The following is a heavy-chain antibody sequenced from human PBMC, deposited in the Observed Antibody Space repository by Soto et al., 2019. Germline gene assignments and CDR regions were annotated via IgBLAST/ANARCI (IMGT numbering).Heavy chain of an antibody. CDR1: GGSISSYY. CDR3: ARSGIAAGLAVMDY. Sequence: QVQLQESGPGLVKPSETLSLTCTVSGGSISSYYWSWIRQPPGKGLEWIGYINYSRSTNYKPSLRGRVTIAVDTSKNQCSLKLSSVTAADTAGYYCARSGIAAGLAVMDYWGQGTLVTVSS. J-gene: IGHJ4*02. CDR2: INYSRST. D-gene: IGHD6-6*01. V-gene: IGHV4-59*01.